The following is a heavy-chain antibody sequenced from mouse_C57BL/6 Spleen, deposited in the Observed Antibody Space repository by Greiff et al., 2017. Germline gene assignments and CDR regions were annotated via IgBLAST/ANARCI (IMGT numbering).Heavy chain of an antibody. CDR2: IYPRSGNT. D-gene: IGHD1-1*01. J-gene: IGHJ4*01. CDR1: GYTFTSYG. CDR3: ARGDFITTLMDY. Sequence: QVQLKESGAELARPGASVKLSCKASGYTFTSYGISWVKQRTGQGLEWIGEIYPRSGNTYYNEKFKGKATLTADKSSSTAYMELRSLTSEDSAVYFCARGDFITTLMDYWGQGTSVTVSS. V-gene: IGHV1-81*01.